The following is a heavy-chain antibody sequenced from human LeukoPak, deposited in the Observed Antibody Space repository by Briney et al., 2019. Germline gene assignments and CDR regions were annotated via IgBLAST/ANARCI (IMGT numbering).Heavy chain of an antibody. CDR3: AKDGESGIAAAGTGEFSTYYYYGMDV. D-gene: IGHD6-13*01. Sequence: ASVKVSCKASGYTFTGYYMHWVRQAPGQGLEWMGWINPNSGGTNYAQKFQGRVTMTRDTSISTAYMELSRLRSDDTAVYYCAKDGESGIAAAGTGEFSTYYYYGMDVWGQGTTVTVSS. V-gene: IGHV1-2*02. CDR2: INPNSGGT. CDR1: GYTFTGYY. J-gene: IGHJ6*02.